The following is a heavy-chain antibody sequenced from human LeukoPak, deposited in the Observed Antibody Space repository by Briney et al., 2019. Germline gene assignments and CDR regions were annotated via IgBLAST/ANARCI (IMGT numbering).Heavy chain of an antibody. D-gene: IGHD3-22*01. J-gene: IGHJ3*02. CDR2: IWYDGSNK. V-gene: IGHV3-33*08. CDR1: GFTFSTYP. CDR3: ARDSSGYYFGAFDI. Sequence: GGSLRLSCAASGFTFSTYPMHWVRQAPGKGLEWVAVIWYDGSNKYYADSVKGRFTISRDNSKNTLYLQMNSLRAEDTAVYYCARDSSGYYFGAFDIWGQGTMVTVSS.